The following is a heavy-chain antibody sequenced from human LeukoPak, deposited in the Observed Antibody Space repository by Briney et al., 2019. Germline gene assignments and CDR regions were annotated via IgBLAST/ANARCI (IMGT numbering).Heavy chain of an antibody. Sequence: GGSLRLSCAASGFSFSYYAMSWVRQAPGKGLEWVSAISGSGGTTYYADSVKGRFTISRDNAKNSLYLQMNSLRAEDMALYYCAKGYYDILTGYLDYWGQGTLVAVSS. CDR2: ISGSGGTT. D-gene: IGHD3-9*01. J-gene: IGHJ4*02. V-gene: IGHV3-23*01. CDR1: GFSFSYYA. CDR3: AKGYYDILTGYLDY.